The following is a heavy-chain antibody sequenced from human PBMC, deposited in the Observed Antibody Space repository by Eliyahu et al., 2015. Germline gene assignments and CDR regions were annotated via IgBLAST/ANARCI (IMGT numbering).Heavy chain of an antibody. Sequence: EVQLVESGGGLVKPGGSLRLSFAXSGFXXXSYSMNWVRQAPGKGLEWVSSISSSSSYIYYADSVKGRFTISRDNAKNSLYLQMNSLRAEDTAVYYCARDGGSSWYYYYYGMDVWGQGTTVTVSS. D-gene: IGHD6-13*01. V-gene: IGHV3-21*01. CDR3: ARDGGSSWYYYYYGMDV. CDR1: GFXXXSYS. J-gene: IGHJ6*02. CDR2: ISSSSSYI.